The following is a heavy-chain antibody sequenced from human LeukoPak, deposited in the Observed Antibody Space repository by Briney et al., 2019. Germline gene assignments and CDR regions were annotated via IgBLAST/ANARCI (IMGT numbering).Heavy chain of an antibody. CDR3: ARVRGYSCWFDP. J-gene: IGHJ5*02. D-gene: IGHD5-18*01. V-gene: IGHV3-20*04. CDR2: INWNGGST. CDR1: GFTFSSYG. Sequence: GGSLRLSCAASGFTFSSYGMSWVRQAPGKGLEWVSGINWNGGSTGYADSVKGRFTISRDNAKNSLYLQMNSLRAEDTALYYCARVRGYSCWFDPWGQGTLVTVSS.